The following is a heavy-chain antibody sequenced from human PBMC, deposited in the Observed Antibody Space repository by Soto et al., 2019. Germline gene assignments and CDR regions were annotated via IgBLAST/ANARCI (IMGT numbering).Heavy chain of an antibody. CDR3: AREFRYLDSSRLNYYYGLDV. V-gene: IGHV3-11*01. J-gene: IGHJ6*02. D-gene: IGHD3-9*01. Sequence: GGSLRLSCAASGFTFSDYYMNWIRQAPGKGLEWVSYISSSGSTIYYADSVKGRFTISRDNAQNSLFLQMNSLRAEDTAVYYSAREFRYLDSSRLNYYYGLDVWGQGTTVTVSS. CDR1: GFTFSDYY. CDR2: ISSSGSTI.